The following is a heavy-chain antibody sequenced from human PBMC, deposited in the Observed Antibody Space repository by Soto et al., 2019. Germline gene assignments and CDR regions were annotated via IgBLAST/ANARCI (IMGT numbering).Heavy chain of an antibody. CDR1: GFTFSSYA. D-gene: IGHD3-3*01. V-gene: IGHV3-23*01. J-gene: IGHJ4*02. CDR2: ISGSGGST. Sequence: GGSLRLSCAASGFTFSSYAMSWVRQAPGRGLEWVSAISGSGGSTYYADSVKGRFTISRDNSKNTLYLQMNSLRAEDTAVYYCAKGAYYDFWSGYTYYFDYWGQGTLVTVSS. CDR3: AKGAYYDFWSGYTYYFDY.